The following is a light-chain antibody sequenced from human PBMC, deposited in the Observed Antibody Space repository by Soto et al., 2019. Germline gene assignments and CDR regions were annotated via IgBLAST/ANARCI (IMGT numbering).Light chain of an antibody. CDR2: EVN. V-gene: IGLV2-8*01. J-gene: IGLJ2*01. CDR3: SSYAGSNNLV. CDR1: SSDVGDYDY. Sequence: QSVLTQPPSTSGSPGQSVTISCTGTSSDVGDYDYVSWYQQHPGKAPKLMIYEVNKRPSGVPDRFSGSKSGNTASLTASGLQAEDEADYLCSSYAGSNNLVFGGGTKLTVL.